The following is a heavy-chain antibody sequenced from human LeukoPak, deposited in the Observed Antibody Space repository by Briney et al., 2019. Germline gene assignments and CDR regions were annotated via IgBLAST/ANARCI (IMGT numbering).Heavy chain of an antibody. J-gene: IGHJ3*02. D-gene: IGHD2-2*01. CDR1: GFTFSTYG. V-gene: IGHV3-33*01. CDR2: IWDDGTNK. CDR3: ARAEVPGAIKSGAFDI. Sequence: GGSLRLSCAASGFTFSTYGMHWVRQAPGKGLAWVAVIWDDGTNKYYADSVKGRFTISRDNSRNTLYLQMNSLRAEDAAVYYCARAEVPGAIKSGAFDIWGQGTMVTVSS.